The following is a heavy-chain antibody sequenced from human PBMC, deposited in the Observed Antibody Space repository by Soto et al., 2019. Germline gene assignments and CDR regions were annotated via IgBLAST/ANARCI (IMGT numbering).Heavy chain of an antibody. CDR1: GFTFSSFG. J-gene: IGHJ6*02. Sequence: GGSLRLSCAASGFTFSSFGIHWVRQAPGKGLEWVAVMAYDGSNEYYADSVRGRFTISRDNSKSTVYLQMNSLRPEDTAVYYCAKNTVGLSRYYYYGMDVWVQGTTVTVSS. CDR2: MAYDGSNE. D-gene: IGHD5-12*01. CDR3: AKNTVGLSRYYYYGMDV. V-gene: IGHV3-30*18.